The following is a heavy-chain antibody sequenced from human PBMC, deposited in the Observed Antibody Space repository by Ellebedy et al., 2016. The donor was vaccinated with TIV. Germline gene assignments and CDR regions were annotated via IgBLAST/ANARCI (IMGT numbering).Heavy chain of an antibody. Sequence: GGSLRLSXAASGFTFSSYSMNWVRQAPGKGLEWVSSISSSSSYIYYADSVKGRFTISRDNAKNSLYLQMNSLRAEDTAVYYCARDSPTVVTPYYYYYGMDVWGQGTTVTVSS. D-gene: IGHD4-23*01. CDR1: GFTFSSYS. V-gene: IGHV3-21*01. CDR2: ISSSSSYI. CDR3: ARDSPTVVTPYYYYYGMDV. J-gene: IGHJ6*02.